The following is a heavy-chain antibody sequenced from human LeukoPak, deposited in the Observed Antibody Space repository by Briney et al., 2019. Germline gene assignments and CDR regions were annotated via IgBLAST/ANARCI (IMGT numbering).Heavy chain of an antibody. CDR1: GGTFSSYA. CDR2: IIPIFGTA. CDR3: ARGTDYGDPFDY. V-gene: IGHV1-69*06. Sequence: GASVKVSCKASGGTFSSYAISWVRQAPGQGLEWMGGIIPIFGTANYAQKFQGRVTITADKSTSTAYMELSSLRSEDTAVYYCARGTDYGDPFDYWGQGTLVTVSS. J-gene: IGHJ4*02. D-gene: IGHD4-17*01.